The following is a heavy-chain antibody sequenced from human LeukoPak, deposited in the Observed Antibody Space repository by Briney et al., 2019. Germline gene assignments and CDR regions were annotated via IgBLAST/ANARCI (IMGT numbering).Heavy chain of an antibody. CDR2: ISTDGYTT. CDR1: GLAFSAYK. CDR3: VVGGSPGY. V-gene: IGHV3-74*01. J-gene: IGHJ4*02. Sequence: GGSLRLSCAASGLAFSAYKMHWVRQAPRKGLVWVSRISTDGYTTDYADFVQGRSTASRDNTKNTWSLEMNSLRAEDTAVYYCVVGGSPGYWGQGTLVTVSS. D-gene: IGHD2-15*01.